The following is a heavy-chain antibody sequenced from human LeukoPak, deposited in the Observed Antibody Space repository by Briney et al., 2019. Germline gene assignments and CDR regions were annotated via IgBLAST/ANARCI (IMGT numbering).Heavy chain of an antibody. V-gene: IGHV4-34*01. D-gene: IGHD3-10*01. J-gene: IGHJ4*02. Sequence: SETLSLTCPVYGGSFSGYYWSWIRQPPGEGLEWIGEINHSGSTNYNPSLKSRVTIPVNTSKNQFSLKLSSVTAAEAAVYYCARVSGVRGPKADRYHFDYWGQGTLVTVSS. CDR1: GGSFSGYY. CDR2: INHSGST. CDR3: ARVSGVRGPKADRYHFDY.